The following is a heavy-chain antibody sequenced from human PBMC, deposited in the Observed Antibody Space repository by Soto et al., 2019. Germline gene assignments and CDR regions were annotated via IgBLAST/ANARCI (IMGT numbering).Heavy chain of an antibody. V-gene: IGHV3-23*01. D-gene: IGHD2-2*01. CDR2: ISGSGSGT. J-gene: IGHJ4*02. CDR1: GFTFSDYA. Sequence: EVQLLESGGGVVQPGGSLRLSCAASGFTFSDYAMSWVRQAPGKGLEWVSGISGSGSGTYTADSVGGQFTISRDNSKNTWYLQMNSLRAEDTAIYFCAKEWEIVVGTVVFPGDWGQGTRVTVAS. CDR3: AKEWEIVVGTVVFPGD.